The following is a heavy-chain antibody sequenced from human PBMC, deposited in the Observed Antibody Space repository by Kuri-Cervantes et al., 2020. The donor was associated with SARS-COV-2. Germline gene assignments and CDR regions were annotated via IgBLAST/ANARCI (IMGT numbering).Heavy chain of an antibody. CDR1: GGTFSSYA. CDR2: IIPIFGTA. Sequence: SVKVSCKASGGTFSSYAISWVRQAPGQGLEWMGGIIPIFGTANYAQKFQGRVTITADESTSTAYMELRSLRSDDTAVYYCARSYSSTWYLSHYYAMDVWGQGTTVNVSS. CDR3: ARSYSSTWYLSHYYAMDV. J-gene: IGHJ6*02. D-gene: IGHD6-13*01. V-gene: IGHV1-69*13.